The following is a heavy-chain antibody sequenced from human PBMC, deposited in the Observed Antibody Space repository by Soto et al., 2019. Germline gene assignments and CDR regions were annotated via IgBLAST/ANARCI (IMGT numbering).Heavy chain of an antibody. Sequence: SVTVSCKPSGGTLSNDIITWVRQAPGQGLEWMGRIIPLLDTTNYAQKFQGRVTITRDTSASTAYMELSSLRSEDTAVYYRARGFPLWFDPWGQGTLVTVSS. V-gene: IGHV1-69*08. CDR2: IIPLLDTT. D-gene: IGHD3-16*02. CDR3: ARGFPLWFDP. J-gene: IGHJ5*02. CDR1: GGTLSNDI.